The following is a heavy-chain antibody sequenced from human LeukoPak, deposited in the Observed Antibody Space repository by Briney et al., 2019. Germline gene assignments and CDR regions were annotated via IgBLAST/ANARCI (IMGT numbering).Heavy chain of an antibody. CDR1: GFTFSKYW. J-gene: IGHJ4*02. Sequence: PGGSLRLSCAASGFTFSKYWMTWVRQAPGKGLEWVANIKQDGSEKSYVDSVKGRFTISRDDSKNTAYLQMNSLKTEDTAVYYCTRHVTSSVDWGQGTLVTVSS. V-gene: IGHV3-7*03. CDR2: IKQDGSEK. D-gene: IGHD3-16*01. CDR3: TRHVTSSVD.